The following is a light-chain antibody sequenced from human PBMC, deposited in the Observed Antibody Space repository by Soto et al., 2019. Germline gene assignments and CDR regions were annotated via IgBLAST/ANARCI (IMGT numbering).Light chain of an antibody. J-gene: IGKJ4*01. V-gene: IGKV3-20*01. CDR2: AAS. CDR1: ESISSSY. CDR3: QQYNNWPPLT. Sequence: EIVLTQSPGTLSLSPGEGATLSCRASESISSSYLAWYQQRPGQSPRLLIYAASSRAAGIPDRFSGSGSGTEFTLTISSLQSEDFAVYYCQQYNNWPPLTFGGGTKVEIK.